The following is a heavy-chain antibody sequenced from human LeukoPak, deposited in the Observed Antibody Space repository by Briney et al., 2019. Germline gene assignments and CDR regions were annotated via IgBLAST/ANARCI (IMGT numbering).Heavy chain of an antibody. CDR1: GFTFGSSV. CDR3: ARSLGARVPLGVY. J-gene: IGHJ4*02. V-gene: IGHV3-23*01. CDR2: ISGSGGST. Sequence: GGSLRLSCAASGFTFGSSVMGWIRQLPGKGLGWVSTISGSGGSTYYADSVKGRFTISRDNSKNMLGLQMISLRAEDTAVYYCARSLGARVPLGVYWGQGTLVTVSS. D-gene: IGHD6-6*01.